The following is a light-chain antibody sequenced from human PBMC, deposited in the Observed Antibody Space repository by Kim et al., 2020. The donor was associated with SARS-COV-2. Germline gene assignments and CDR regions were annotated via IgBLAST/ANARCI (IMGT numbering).Light chain of an antibody. V-gene: IGLV1-36*01. CDR3: AAWDDGLNGPV. CDR1: GSNIGNNA. Sequence: RQRVTIACSGSGSNIGNNAVNWYQRLPRKAPKLLIYSDDLLPSGVSDRFSGAKSGTSASLAISGLQSGDEADYYCAAWDDGLNGPVFGEGTRLTVL. CDR2: SDD. J-gene: IGLJ3*02.